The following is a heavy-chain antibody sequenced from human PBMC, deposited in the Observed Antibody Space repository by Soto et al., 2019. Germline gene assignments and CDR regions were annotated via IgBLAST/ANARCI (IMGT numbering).Heavy chain of an antibody. CDR1: GGSFSGYY. V-gene: IGHV4-34*01. D-gene: IGHD5-18*01. CDR3: ATERPASTWIQRNAFDI. Sequence: PSETLSLTCAVYGGSFSGYYWSWIRQPPGKGLEWIGEIDHSGSTNYNPSLKSRVTISVDTSKNQFSLALTSVTAADTAVYYCATERPASTWIQRNAFDIWGQGTVVTVSS. CDR2: IDHSGST. J-gene: IGHJ3*02.